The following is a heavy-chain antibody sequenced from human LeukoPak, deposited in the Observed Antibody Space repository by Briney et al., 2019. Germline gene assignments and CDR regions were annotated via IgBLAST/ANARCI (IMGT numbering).Heavy chain of an antibody. V-gene: IGHV4-39*01. D-gene: IGHD3-10*01. CDR2: FYYSGST. Sequence: SETLSLTCTVSGGSISSSSYYWGWIRQPPGKGLEWIGSFYYSGSTYYNPSLKSRVTISVDTSKNQFSLKLSSVTAADTAVYYCARLWFGELRFDYWGQGTLVTVSS. J-gene: IGHJ4*02. CDR3: ARLWFGELRFDY. CDR1: GGSISSSSYY.